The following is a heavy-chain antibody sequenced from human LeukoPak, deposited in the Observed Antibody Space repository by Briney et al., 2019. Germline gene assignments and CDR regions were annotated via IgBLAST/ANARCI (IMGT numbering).Heavy chain of an antibody. Sequence: GGSLRLSCAASGFTFSSYAMSWVRQAPGKGLEWVSAISGSGGSTYYADSVKGRFTIPRDNSKNTLYLQMNSLGAEDTAVYSCAKFGSWYYSPYYFDYWGQGTLVTVSS. J-gene: IGHJ4*02. D-gene: IGHD3-10*01. CDR2: ISGSGGST. CDR3: AKFGSWYYSPYYFDY. CDR1: GFTFSSYA. V-gene: IGHV3-23*01.